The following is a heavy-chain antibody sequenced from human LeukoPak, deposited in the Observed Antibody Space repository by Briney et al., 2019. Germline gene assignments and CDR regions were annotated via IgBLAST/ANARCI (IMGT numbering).Heavy chain of an antibody. V-gene: IGHV3-21*01. J-gene: IGHJ3*02. CDR1: GFTFSSYS. CDR3: AKVTTKSYYGSGSDAFDI. D-gene: IGHD3-10*01. CDR2: ISSSSSYI. Sequence: PGGSLRLSCAASGFTFSSYSMNWVRQAPGKGLEWVSSISSSSSYIYYADSVKGRFTISRDNAKNSLYLQMNSLRAEDTAAYYCAKVTTKSYYGSGSDAFDIWGQGTMVTVSS.